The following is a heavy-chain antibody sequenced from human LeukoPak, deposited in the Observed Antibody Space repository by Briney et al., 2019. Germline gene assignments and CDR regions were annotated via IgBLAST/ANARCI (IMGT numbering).Heavy chain of an antibody. CDR1: GYTFTGYY. D-gene: IGHD1-26*01. CDR3: ARDNSVGDYAWWFDP. J-gene: IGHJ5*02. Sequence: ASVKVSCKASGYTFTGYYMHWVRQAPGQGLEWMGWIDPNSGGTNYAQKFQGRVTMTRDMPTSTDYMELSSLRSEDTAVYYCARDNSVGDYAWWFDPWGQGTLVTVSS. V-gene: IGHV1-2*02. CDR2: IDPNSGGT.